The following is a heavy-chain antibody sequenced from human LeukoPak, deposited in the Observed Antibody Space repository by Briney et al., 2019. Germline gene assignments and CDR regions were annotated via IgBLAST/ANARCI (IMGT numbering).Heavy chain of an antibody. CDR2: ISGFGGST. J-gene: IGHJ4*02. D-gene: IGHD6-13*01. CDR3: ARRGGSSWSSFDY. CDR1: GFTVSSNY. Sequence: PGGSLRLSCESSGFTVSSNYMSWVRQAPGKGLEWLTGISGFGGSTYYAASAKGRFTISRDNSGNTLFLQLNNLRVEDTAVYYCARRGGSSWSSFDYWGQGSLVTVSS. V-gene: IGHV3-53*01.